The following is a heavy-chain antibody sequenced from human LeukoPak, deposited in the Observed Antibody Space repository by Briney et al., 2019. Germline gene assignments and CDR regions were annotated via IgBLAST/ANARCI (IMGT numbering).Heavy chain of an antibody. Sequence: VSVKVSCKASGYTFTGYYMHWVRQAPGQGLEWMGWINPNSGGTNYAQKFQGRVTMTRDTSISTAYMELSRLRSDDTAVYYCARPYYDFWSGYRHDAFDIWGQGTMVTVSS. V-gene: IGHV1-2*02. D-gene: IGHD3-3*01. CDR2: INPNSGGT. CDR1: GYTFTGYY. J-gene: IGHJ3*02. CDR3: ARPYYDFWSGYRHDAFDI.